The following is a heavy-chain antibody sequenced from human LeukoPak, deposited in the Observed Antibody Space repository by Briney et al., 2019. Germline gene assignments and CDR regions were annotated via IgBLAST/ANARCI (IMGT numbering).Heavy chain of an antibody. CDR2: ISGSGGST. J-gene: IGHJ4*02. V-gene: IGHV3-23*01. CDR3: AQADTITMIVVVVGALY. D-gene: IGHD3-22*01. CDR1: GFTFSSYA. Sequence: GGSLRLSCAASGFTFSSYAMSWVRQAPGKGLEWVSAISGSGGSTYYADSVKGRFTISRDNSKNTPYLQMNSLRAEDTAVYYCAQADTITMIVVVVGALYWGQGTLVTVSS.